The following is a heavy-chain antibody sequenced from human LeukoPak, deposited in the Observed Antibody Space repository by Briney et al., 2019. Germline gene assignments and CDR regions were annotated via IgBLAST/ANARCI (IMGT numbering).Heavy chain of an antibody. CDR2: ISSSGSTI. CDR3: ATDPASQVAFDI. J-gene: IGHJ3*02. D-gene: IGHD2-2*01. Sequence: PGGSLRLSCAASGFTFSDYYMSWIRQAPGKGLEWVSYISSSGSTIYYADSVKSRFTISRDNAKNSLYLQMNSLRAEDTAVYYCATDPASQVAFDIWGQGTMVTVSS. CDR1: GFTFSDYY. V-gene: IGHV3-11*01.